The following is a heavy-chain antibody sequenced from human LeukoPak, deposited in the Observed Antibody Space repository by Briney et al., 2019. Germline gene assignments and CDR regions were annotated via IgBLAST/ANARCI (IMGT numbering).Heavy chain of an antibody. CDR1: GFTFSNYW. CDR3: ARLGTAEGTLEDY. Sequence: GGSLRLSCAASGFTFSNYWMSWVRRPPGKGLEWVANIKHDGSEKYCVDSVEGRFTISRDNAKNSLHLQMNSLRAEDTAVYYCARLGTAEGTLEDYWGQGTLVTVSS. CDR2: IKHDGSEK. V-gene: IGHV3-7*01. D-gene: IGHD6-13*01. J-gene: IGHJ4*02.